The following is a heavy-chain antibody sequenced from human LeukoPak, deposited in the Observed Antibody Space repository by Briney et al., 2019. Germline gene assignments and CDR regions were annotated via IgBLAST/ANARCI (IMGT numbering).Heavy chain of an antibody. CDR2: IYYSGST. V-gene: IGHV4-59*01. J-gene: IGHJ4*02. D-gene: IGHD6-13*01. CDR3: ARSSSWYFFV. CDR1: GFTFSSYS. Sequence: GSLRLSCAASGFTFSSYSMNWVRQAPGKGLEWIGYIYYSGSTNYNPSLKSRVTISVDTSKNQFSLKLSSVTAADTAVYYCARSSSWYFFVWGQGTLVTVSS.